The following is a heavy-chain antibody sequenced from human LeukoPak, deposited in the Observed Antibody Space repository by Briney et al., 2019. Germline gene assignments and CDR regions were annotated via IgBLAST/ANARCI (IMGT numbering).Heavy chain of an antibody. V-gene: IGHV3-33*06. CDR3: AKDFLGYCSGGSCYPGFFDY. J-gene: IGHJ4*02. Sequence: PGRSLRLSCAASGFTFSSYGMHWVRQAPGKGLEWVAVIWYDGSNKYYADSVKGRFTISRDNSKNTLYLQMNSLRVEDTAVYYCAKDFLGYCSGGSCYPGFFDYWGQGTLVTVSS. CDR2: IWYDGSNK. D-gene: IGHD2-15*01. CDR1: GFTFSSYG.